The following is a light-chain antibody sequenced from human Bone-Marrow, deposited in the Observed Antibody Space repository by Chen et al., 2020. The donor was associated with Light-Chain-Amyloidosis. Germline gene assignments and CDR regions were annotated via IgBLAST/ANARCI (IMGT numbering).Light chain of an antibody. CDR2: EDD. Sequence: NFMLTQPHSLSESPGKTVIISCTRSSGSIATNYVQWYQQRPGSSPTTVIYEDDQRPSGVPDRFSGSIDMSSNSASLTISGLKTEDEADYYCQSYQGSSQGVFGGGTKLTVL. CDR3: QSYQGSSQGV. V-gene: IGLV6-57*01. J-gene: IGLJ3*02. CDR1: SGSIATNY.